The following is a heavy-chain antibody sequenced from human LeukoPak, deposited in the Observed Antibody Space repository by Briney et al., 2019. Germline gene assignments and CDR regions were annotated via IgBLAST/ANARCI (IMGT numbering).Heavy chain of an antibody. CDR2: ISSSGSTI. CDR1: GFTFSSYE. D-gene: IGHD3-9*01. V-gene: IGHV3-48*03. Sequence: GGSLRLSCAASGFTFSSYEMNWVRQAPGKGLEWVSYISSSGSTIYYADSVKGRFTISRDNSKNSLYLQMNSLRAEDTAVYYCAREVVLRYFDRWGQGTLVTVSS. CDR3: AREVVLRYFDR. J-gene: IGHJ4*02.